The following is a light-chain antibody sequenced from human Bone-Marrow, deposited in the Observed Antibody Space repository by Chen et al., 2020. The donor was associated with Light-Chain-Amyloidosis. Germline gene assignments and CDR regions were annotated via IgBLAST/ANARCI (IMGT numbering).Light chain of an antibody. CDR2: RDT. V-gene: IGLV3-25*03. Sequence: SYELTQPPSVSVSPGPTARMPCSGDDLPTKYAYWYQQKPGQAPVLVIHRDTERPSGISERFSGCSSGTTATLTISGVQAEDEADYHCQSADSSGTYEVIFGGGTKLTVL. CDR1: DLPTKY. CDR3: QSADSSGTYEVI. J-gene: IGLJ2*01.